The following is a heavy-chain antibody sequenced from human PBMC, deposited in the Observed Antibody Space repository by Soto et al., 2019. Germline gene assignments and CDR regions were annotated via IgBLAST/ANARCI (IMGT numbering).Heavy chain of an antibody. CDR2: INIDGSST. V-gene: IGHV3-74*01. J-gene: IGHJ4*02. Sequence: QPGGSLRLSCAVSGFTFRSYWMHLVRQAPGKGLVCVSRINIDGSSTNYADSVKGRFTVSRDNAKSTLYLQMNSLRAEDTAVYYCAREGVGYSYGNFDYWGQGTLVTVSS. CDR3: AREGVGYSYGNFDY. CDR1: GFTFRSYW. D-gene: IGHD5-18*01.